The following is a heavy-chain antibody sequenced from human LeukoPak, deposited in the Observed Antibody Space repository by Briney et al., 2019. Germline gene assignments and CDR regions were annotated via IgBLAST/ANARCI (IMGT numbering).Heavy chain of an antibody. CDR3: AKAPVATCRGAFCYPFDY. CDR1: GFTLSSYA. J-gene: IGHJ4*02. CDR2: ISDTGNT. Sequence: GGSLRLSCAASGFTLSSYAMSWVRQAPGKGLEWVSAISDTGNTYHADSVKGRFTISRDSSKNTLFLQMNRLRPEDAAVYYCAKAPVATCRGAFCYPFDYWGLGTLVTVSS. D-gene: IGHD2-15*01. V-gene: IGHV3-23*01.